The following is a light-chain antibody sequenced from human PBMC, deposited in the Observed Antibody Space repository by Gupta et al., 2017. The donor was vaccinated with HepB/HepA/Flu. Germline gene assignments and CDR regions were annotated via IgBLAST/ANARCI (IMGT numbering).Light chain of an antibody. CDR3: QMWDSSSDRVV. J-gene: IGLJ2*01. CDR2: DND. V-gene: IGLV3-21*03. Sequence: SYVLTHPPSVSVAPGTTATMTCGGNDIGMKSAHWYQQKAGQAPVLVVYDNDDRPSGIPGRFSGSNSGNTATLTISRVEAGDEADYYCQMWDSSSDRVVFGGGTKLTVL. CDR1: DIGMKS.